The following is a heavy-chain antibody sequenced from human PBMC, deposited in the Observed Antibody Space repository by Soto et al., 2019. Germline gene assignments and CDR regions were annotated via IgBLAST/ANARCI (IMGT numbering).Heavy chain of an antibody. CDR3: ASHPPHYDILTNDWYFDL. D-gene: IGHD3-9*01. CDR1: GGSISSYY. J-gene: IGHJ2*01. CDR2: IYYSGRT. Sequence: QVQLQESGPGLVKPSETLSLTCTVSGGSISSYYWSWIRQPPGKGLEWIGYIYYSGRTNYNPSLTTRIPLSVDKSKHPFSLTLSSVTAEDTAVYYCASHPPHYDILTNDWYFDLWGRGTLVTVSS. V-gene: IGHV4-59*08.